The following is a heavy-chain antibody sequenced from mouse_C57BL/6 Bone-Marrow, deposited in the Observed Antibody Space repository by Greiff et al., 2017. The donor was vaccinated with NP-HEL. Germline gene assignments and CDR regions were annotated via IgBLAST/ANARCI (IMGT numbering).Heavy chain of an antibody. D-gene: IGHD3-2*02. CDR1: GYTFPSYG. CDR3: ARQLRLLRFAY. CDR2: IYPRSGNT. J-gene: IGHJ3*01. V-gene: IGHV1-81*01. Sequence: QVHVKQSGAELARPGASVKLSCKASGYTFPSYGISWVKQRTGQGLEWIGEIYPRSGNTYYNEKFKGKATLTADKSSSTAYMELRSLTSEDSAVYFCARQLRLLRFAYWGQGTLVTVSA.